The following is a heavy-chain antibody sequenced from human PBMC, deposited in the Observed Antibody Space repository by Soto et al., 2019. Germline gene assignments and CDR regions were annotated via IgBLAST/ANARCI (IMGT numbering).Heavy chain of an antibody. CDR3: ARQNSNYYYYYGMDV. J-gene: IGHJ6*02. CDR1: GYSFTSYW. V-gene: IGHV5-51*01. Sequence: PGESLKISCKGSGYSFTSYWIGWVRQMPGKGLEWMGIIYPGDSDTRYSPSFQGQVTISADKSISTAYLQWSSLKASDTAMYYCARQNSNYYYYYGMDVWGQGTTVTRLL. D-gene: IGHD4-4*01. CDR2: IYPGDSDT.